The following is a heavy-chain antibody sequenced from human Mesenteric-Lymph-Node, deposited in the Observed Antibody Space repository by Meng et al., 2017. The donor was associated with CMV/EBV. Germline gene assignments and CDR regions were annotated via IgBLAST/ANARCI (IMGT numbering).Heavy chain of an antibody. Sequence: GESLKISCAASGFTFNNYGMHWVRQAPGKGLEWVAVMWTDGNNEYYADSVKGRFAISRDNSKNTLSLQMTSLRADDTAVYYCASGYTYGSFDYWGQGTLVTVSS. J-gene: IGHJ4*02. CDR3: ASGYTYGSFDY. CDR2: MWTDGNNE. V-gene: IGHV3-33*01. CDR1: GFTFNNYG. D-gene: IGHD5-18*01.